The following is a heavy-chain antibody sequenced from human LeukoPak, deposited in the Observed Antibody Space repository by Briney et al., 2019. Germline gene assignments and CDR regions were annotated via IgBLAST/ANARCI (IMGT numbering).Heavy chain of an antibody. CDR3: ARVGVTDDAFDI. V-gene: IGHV3-30-3*01. CDR1: GFTFSSYA. CDR2: ISYDGSNK. Sequence: PGRSLRLSCAASGFTFSSYAMHWVRQAPGKGLEWVAVISYDGSNKYYADSVKGRFTISRDNAKNSLYLQMNSLRAEDTAVYYCARVGVTDDAFDIWGQGTMVTVSS. D-gene: IGHD3-16*01. J-gene: IGHJ3*02.